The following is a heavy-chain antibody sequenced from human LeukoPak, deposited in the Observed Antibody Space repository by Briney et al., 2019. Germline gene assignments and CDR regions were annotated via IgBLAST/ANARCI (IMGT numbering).Heavy chain of an antibody. V-gene: IGHV4-39*07. CDR3: ARINCGGDCRGYYYKYYMDV. Sequence: PSGTLSLTCTVSGDSISSTNYYWGWIRQPPGKGLEWIGSIYYSGSTYYNPSLKSRVTISVDTSKNQFSLKLRSVTAADTAVYYCARINCGGDCRGYYYKYYMDVWGKGTTVTITS. CDR1: GDSISSTNYY. J-gene: IGHJ6*03. D-gene: IGHD2-21*02. CDR2: IYYSGST.